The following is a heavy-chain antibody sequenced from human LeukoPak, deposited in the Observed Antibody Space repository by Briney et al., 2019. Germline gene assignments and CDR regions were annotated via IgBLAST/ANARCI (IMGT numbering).Heavy chain of an antibody. CDR1: GYSFTSYW. CDR3: ARRKIVVRGPVYFDY. CDR2: IYPGDSDT. V-gene: IGHV5-51*01. D-gene: IGHD3-10*01. Sequence: GESLKISCKGSGYSFTSYWIGWVRQMPGKGLEWMGIIYPGDSDTRYSPSFQGQVTISADKSISTAYLQWSSLKASDTAMYYCARRKIVVRGPVYFDYWGQGTLVTVSS. J-gene: IGHJ4*02.